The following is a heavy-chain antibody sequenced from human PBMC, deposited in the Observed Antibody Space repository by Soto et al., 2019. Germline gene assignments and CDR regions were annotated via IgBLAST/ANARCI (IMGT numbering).Heavy chain of an antibody. D-gene: IGHD6-6*01. CDR2: IIPIFGTA. CDR1: GGTFSSYA. V-gene: IGHV1-69*01. Sequence: QVQLVQSGAEVKKPGYSVKVSCKASGGTFSSYAISWVRQAPGQGLEWMGGIIPIFGTANYAQKFQGRVTITADESTSTAYMELISLRSEDTAVYYCARARGAARTSYYYGMDVWGQGTTVTVSS. J-gene: IGHJ6*02. CDR3: ARARGAARTSYYYGMDV.